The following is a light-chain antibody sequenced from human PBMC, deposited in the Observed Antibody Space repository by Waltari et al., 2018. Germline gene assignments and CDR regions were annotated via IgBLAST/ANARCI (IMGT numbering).Light chain of an antibody. J-gene: IGLJ1*01. CDR3: ASWDDRLDAYV. Sequence: QSVLTQPPSASGTPGQRVTIPCSGISSNAGSNAVNWYHQLPGTAPKLLIFNDADQPSGVPDRFSGSRSATSASLAISGLQSDDESTYYCASWDDRLDAYVFGTGTWVTVL. CDR1: SSNAGSNA. V-gene: IGLV1-44*01. CDR2: NDA.